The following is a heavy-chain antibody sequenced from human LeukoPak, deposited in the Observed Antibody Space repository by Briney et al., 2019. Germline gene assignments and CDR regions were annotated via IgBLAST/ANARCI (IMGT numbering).Heavy chain of an antibody. Sequence: ASVKAPCKASGYTFTTYDINWVRQATGQGLEWMGWMNPNSGNTGYAQKFQGRVTMTRNTSISTAFMEPSGLRSEDTAVYFCARRNTAMVAGLDYWGQGSLVTVSS. D-gene: IGHD5-18*01. CDR2: MNPNSGNT. CDR3: ARRNTAMVAGLDY. J-gene: IGHJ4*02. CDR1: GYTFTTYD. V-gene: IGHV1-8*02.